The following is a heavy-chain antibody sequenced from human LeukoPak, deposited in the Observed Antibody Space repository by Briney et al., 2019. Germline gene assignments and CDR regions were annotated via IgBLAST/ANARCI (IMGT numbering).Heavy chain of an antibody. CDR2: INHSGST. J-gene: IGHJ5*02. D-gene: IGHD3-9*01. V-gene: IGHV4-34*01. CDR3: ARGGFYDILTGLNWFDP. Sequence: SETLSLTCAVYGGSFSGYYWSWIRQPPGKGLEWMGEINHSGSTNYNPSLKSRVTISVDTSKNQFSLKLSSVTAADTAVYYCARGGFYDILTGLNWFDPWGQGTLVTVSS. CDR1: GGSFSGYY.